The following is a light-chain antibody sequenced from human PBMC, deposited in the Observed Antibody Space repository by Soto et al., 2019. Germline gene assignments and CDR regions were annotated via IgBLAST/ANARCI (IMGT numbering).Light chain of an antibody. CDR3: QSYDTSNPLV. V-gene: IGLV6-57*01. Sequence: NFMLTQPHSVSESPGKTVTISCTRSSGSIGSSYVRWYQQRPGSSPTTVIFEDNQRPTGVPVRFSGSIDSSSNSASLVISGLRTEDEADYYCQSYDTSNPLVFGGGTKVTVL. CDR2: EDN. CDR1: SGSIGSSY. J-gene: IGLJ3*02.